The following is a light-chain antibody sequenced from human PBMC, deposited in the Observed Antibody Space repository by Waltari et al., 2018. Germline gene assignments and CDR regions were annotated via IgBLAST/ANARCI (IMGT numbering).Light chain of an antibody. Sequence: IVLTQSPGTLSLSPGDRATLYCRARQSVSSSYLACYQQKPGQAPRLRIYGASSKATGIPDRFRSRGSGTNFTLTISILEPEDFAVYYCQQYGSSPLTFGGGTKVEIK. J-gene: IGKJ4*01. CDR1: QSVSSSY. V-gene: IGKV3-20*01. CDR2: GAS. CDR3: QQYGSSPLT.